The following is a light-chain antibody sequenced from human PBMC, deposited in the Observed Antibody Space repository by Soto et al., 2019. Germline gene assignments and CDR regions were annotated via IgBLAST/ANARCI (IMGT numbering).Light chain of an antibody. Sequence: IVLTQSPVSLSLSPGERATLSCSASDGVGRSLAWFQQRPGQAPRLLIYDASNRATGIPARFSGSGSGTDFTLIISRLEPEDFAVYYCLQRSDWRTFGRGTKVDIK. V-gene: IGKV3-11*01. J-gene: IGKJ1*01. CDR3: LQRSDWRT. CDR2: DAS. CDR1: DGVGRS.